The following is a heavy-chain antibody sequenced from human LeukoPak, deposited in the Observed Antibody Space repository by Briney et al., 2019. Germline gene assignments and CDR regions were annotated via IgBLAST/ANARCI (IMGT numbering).Heavy chain of an antibody. D-gene: IGHD6-19*01. Sequence: GGSLRLSCTVSGFTVSSNSMSWVRQAPGKGLEWVSFIYSDDTHYSDSVKGRFTISRDNSKNTVYLQINSLRAEDTAVYYCAKDHLPGIVVADRDYWGQGTLVTVSS. J-gene: IGHJ4*02. CDR3: AKDHLPGIVVADRDY. V-gene: IGHV3-53*01. CDR2: IYSDDT. CDR1: GFTVSSNS.